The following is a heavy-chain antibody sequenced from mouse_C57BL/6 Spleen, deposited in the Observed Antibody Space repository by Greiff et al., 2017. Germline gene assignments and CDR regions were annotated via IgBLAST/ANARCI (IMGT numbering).Heavy chain of an antibody. Sequence: EVKLVESGGGLVKPGGSLKLSCAASGFTFSDYGMHWVRQAPEKGLEWVAYISSGSSTIYYADTVKGRFTISRDNAKNTLFLQMTSLRSEDTAMYYCAREGYYGNSYYFDYWGQGTTLTVSS. V-gene: IGHV5-17*01. CDR2: ISSGSSTI. CDR1: GFTFSDYG. J-gene: IGHJ2*01. D-gene: IGHD2-1*01. CDR3: AREGYYGNSYYFDY.